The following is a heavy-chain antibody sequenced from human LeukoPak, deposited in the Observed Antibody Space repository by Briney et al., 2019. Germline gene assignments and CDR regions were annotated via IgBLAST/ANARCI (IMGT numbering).Heavy chain of an antibody. J-gene: IGHJ4*02. Sequence: GGSLRLSCAASGFTFSNYWMHWVRQTSGKGLGWVSRINSDGGNTNYADSVKGRFTVSRDNAKNTLYLQINSLRVEDTALYYCVRGGSSVSFDYWGQGTLVAVSS. CDR3: VRGGSSVSFDY. V-gene: IGHV3-74*01. CDR1: GFTFSNYW. D-gene: IGHD3-10*01. CDR2: INSDGGNT.